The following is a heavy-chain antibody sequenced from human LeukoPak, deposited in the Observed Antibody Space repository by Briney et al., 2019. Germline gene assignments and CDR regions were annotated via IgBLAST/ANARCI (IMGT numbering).Heavy chain of an antibody. V-gene: IGHV3-74*01. CDR1: GFTFSSYW. D-gene: IGHD4-17*01. CDR2: VDTDGSST. CDR3: ASESHGDYSAS. Sequence: GGSLRLSCAASGFTFSSYWMHWVRQAPGKGLVWVSRVDTDGSSTSYADSVKGRFTISRDNAKNTLHLQMNSLRAEDTAVYYCASESHGDYSASWGQGTLVTVSS. J-gene: IGHJ4*02.